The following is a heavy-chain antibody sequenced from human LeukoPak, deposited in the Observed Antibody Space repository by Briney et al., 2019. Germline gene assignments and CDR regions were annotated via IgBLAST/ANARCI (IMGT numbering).Heavy chain of an antibody. CDR2: IIPIFGTA. CDR1: GYTFNSYD. D-gene: IGHD3-3*01. J-gene: IGHJ5*02. Sequence: SVKVSCKASGYTFNSYDINWVRQATGQGLEWMGGIIPIFGTANYAQKFQGRVTITADKSTSTAYMELSSLRSEDTAVYYCASDRITSSDNWFDPWGQGTLVTVSS. V-gene: IGHV1-69*06. CDR3: ASDRITSSDNWFDP.